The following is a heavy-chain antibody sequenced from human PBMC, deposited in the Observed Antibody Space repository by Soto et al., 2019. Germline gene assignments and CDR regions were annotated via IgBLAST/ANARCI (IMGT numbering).Heavy chain of an antibody. J-gene: IGHJ6*02. D-gene: IGHD3-3*01. CDR1: GYTFTSYD. Sequence: ASVKVSCKASGYTFTSYDINWVRQATGQGLEWMGWMNPNSGNTGYAQKFQGRVTMTRNTSISTAYMELSSLRSEDTAVYYCASLYDFWSGYYYYGMDVWGQGTTVTVSS. V-gene: IGHV1-8*01. CDR2: MNPNSGNT. CDR3: ASLYDFWSGYYYYGMDV.